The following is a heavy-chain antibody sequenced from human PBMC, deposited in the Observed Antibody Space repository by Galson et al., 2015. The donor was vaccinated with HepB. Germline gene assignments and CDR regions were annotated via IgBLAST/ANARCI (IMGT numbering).Heavy chain of an antibody. CDR2: IRGKPNNYAT. Sequence: SLRLSCAASGFTFSGSDVHWVRQASGKGLEWVGHIRGKPNNYATAYAAPVKGRFTISRDDSETTAYLQMSTLRTEDTAVYYCFGEGGYWGQGTLVTVSS. J-gene: IGHJ4*02. V-gene: IGHV3-73*01. CDR1: GFTFSGSD. CDR3: FGEGGY. D-gene: IGHD3-3*01.